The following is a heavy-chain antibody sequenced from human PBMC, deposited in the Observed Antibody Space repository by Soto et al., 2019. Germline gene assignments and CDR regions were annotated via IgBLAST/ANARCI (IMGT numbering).Heavy chain of an antibody. V-gene: IGHV3-23*01. CDR2: TRSNGEHT. Sequence: ECLGLTCAGCGFRVSGFAVTGVRQAPGKGLEWVSTTRSNGEHTYYADSVKGRFTVSRDNSKNTLFLEMSSLRAEDSAIYYCANDSKSLSVSAARVYGMDASRQGTTVTVS. CDR3: ANDSKSLSVSAARVYGMDA. J-gene: IGHJ6*02. D-gene: IGHD2-2*01. CDR1: GFRVSGFA.